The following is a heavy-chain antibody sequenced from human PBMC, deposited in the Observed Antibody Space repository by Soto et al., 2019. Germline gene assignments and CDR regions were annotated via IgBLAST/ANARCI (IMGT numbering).Heavy chain of an antibody. Sequence: GGSLRLSCAASGFTFSDYWMSWVRQAPGKGLQWVANIKPDGSAKGYVDSVGGRFTIPRDNTKNSLFLQLSSLRVEDTAVYYCARNFIIPGGQGILVTVSS. V-gene: IGHV3-7*01. CDR3: ARNFIIP. D-gene: IGHD3-10*01. CDR1: GFTFSDYW. J-gene: IGHJ5*02. CDR2: IKPDGSAK.